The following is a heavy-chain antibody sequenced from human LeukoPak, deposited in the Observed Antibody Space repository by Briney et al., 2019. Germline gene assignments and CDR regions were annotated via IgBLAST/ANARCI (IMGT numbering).Heavy chain of an antibody. CDR1: GFTFSSYW. V-gene: IGHV3-74*01. CDR3: AGDELEEAFDF. J-gene: IGHJ3*01. D-gene: IGHD6-6*01. CDR2: INTDGTAI. Sequence: GGSLRLSCAASGFTFSSYWMHWVRQAPGKGLVWVSRINTDGTAINYADSVKGRFSISRDNAKNTVSLQMNSLTAEDTAVYYCAGDELEEAFDFWGQGTMVTVSS.